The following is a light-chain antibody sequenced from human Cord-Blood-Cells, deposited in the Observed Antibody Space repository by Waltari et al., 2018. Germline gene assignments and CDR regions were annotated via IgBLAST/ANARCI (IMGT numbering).Light chain of an antibody. CDR3: QQSYSTPLT. CDR2: AAA. CDR1: QSISSY. Sequence: DIQMTQSPSSLSASVGDRVTITCRASQSISSYLNWYQQKPGHAPKLLIYAAASVQSGVPTRFSGSGSGTDFTLTISSLQPEDFATYYCQQSYSTPLTFGGGTKVEIK. V-gene: IGKV1-39*01. J-gene: IGKJ4*01.